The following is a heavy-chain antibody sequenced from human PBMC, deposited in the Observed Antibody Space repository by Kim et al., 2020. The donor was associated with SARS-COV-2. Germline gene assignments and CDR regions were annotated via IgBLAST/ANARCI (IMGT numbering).Heavy chain of an antibody. D-gene: IGHD5-18*01. CDR3: ARDHAYGGGYRGYSYGAYYYYGMDV. Sequence: SETLSLTCTVSGGSISSYYWSWIRQPPGKGLEWIGYIYYSGSTNYNPSLKSRVTISVDTSKNQFSLKLSSVTAADTAVYYCARDHAYGGGYRGYSYGAYYYYGMDVWGQGTTVTVSS. CDR1: GGSISSYY. V-gene: IGHV4-59*13. CDR2: IYYSGST. J-gene: IGHJ6*02.